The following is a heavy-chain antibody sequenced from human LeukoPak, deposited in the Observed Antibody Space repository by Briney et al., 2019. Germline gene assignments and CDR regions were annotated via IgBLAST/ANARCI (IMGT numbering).Heavy chain of an antibody. D-gene: IGHD3-10*01. J-gene: IGHJ6*02. Sequence: ASVKVSGKASGYTFTGYYMHWVRQAPGQGLEWMGWINPNSGGTNYAQKFQGRVTMTRDTSISTAYMELSRLRSDDTAVYYCARELVRYGSGSRYSYGMDVWGQGTTVTVSS. CDR1: GYTFTGYY. CDR2: INPNSGGT. CDR3: ARELVRYGSGSRYSYGMDV. V-gene: IGHV1-2*02.